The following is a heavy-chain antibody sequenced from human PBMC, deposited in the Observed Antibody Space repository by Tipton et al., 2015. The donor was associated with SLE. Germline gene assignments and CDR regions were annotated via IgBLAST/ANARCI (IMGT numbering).Heavy chain of an antibody. Sequence: TLSLTCTVSGASTSSRNYYWGWIRQPPGKGLEWIGSIYYSGNSYYNPALKSRVTISVDTSKNQFSLKLSSVTAADTAVYYCARDNPIMITFGGVIAFDYWGQGTLVTVSS. CDR2: IYYSGNS. D-gene: IGHD3-16*02. CDR3: ARDNPIMITFGGVIAFDY. CDR1: GASTSSRNYY. V-gene: IGHV4-39*07. J-gene: IGHJ4*02.